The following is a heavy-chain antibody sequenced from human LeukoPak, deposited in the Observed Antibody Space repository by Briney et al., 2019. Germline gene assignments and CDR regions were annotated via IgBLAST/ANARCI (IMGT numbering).Heavy chain of an antibody. CDR2: IYYSGST. V-gene: IGHV4-31*03. J-gene: IGHJ5*02. CDR1: GGSISSGGYY. D-gene: IGHD6-19*01. Sequence: KPSETLSLTCTVSGGSISSGGYYWSWIRQHPGKGLEWIGYIYYSGSTYYNPSLKSRLTISVDTSKNQFSLKLSSVTAADTAVYYCARGRPGYSSGWPYNWFDPWGQGTLVTVSS. CDR3: ARGRPGYSSGWPYNWFDP.